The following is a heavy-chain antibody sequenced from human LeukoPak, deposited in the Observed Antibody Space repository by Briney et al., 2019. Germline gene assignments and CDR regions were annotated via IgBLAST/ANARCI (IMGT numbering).Heavy chain of an antibody. D-gene: IGHD6-6*01. CDR2: INSDGSST. V-gene: IGHV3-74*01. CDR3: ARGLSGYSSSLGS. J-gene: IGHJ5*02. CDR1: GFTFSNYY. Sequence: GGSLRLSCAASGFTFSNYYVHWVRQAPGKGLVWVSRINSDGSSTSYADSVKGRFTISRDNAKNTLYLQMRSLRAEDTAVYYCARGLSGYSSSLGSWGQGTLVTVSS.